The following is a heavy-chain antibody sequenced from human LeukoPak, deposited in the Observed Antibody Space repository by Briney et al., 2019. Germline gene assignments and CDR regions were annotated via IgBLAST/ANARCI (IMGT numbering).Heavy chain of an antibody. J-gene: IGHJ4*02. CDR2: ITSSSSNI. D-gene: IGHD6-6*01. CDR1: GFSFSVSG. V-gene: IGHV3-21*01. Sequence: GGSLRLSCAASGFSFSVSGMNWVRQAPGKGLEWVAYITSSSSNITSADSVRGRFTISRDNARNSLYLHMDSLRVEDMAVYYCERGGAARPDYWGQGTLVTVSS. CDR3: ERGGAARPDY.